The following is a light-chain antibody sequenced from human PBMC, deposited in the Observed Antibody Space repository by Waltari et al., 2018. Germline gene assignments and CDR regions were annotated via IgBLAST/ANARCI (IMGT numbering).Light chain of an antibody. CDR3: ASYIPGSTLV. CDR1: SSDVGRYNY. J-gene: IGLJ3*02. CDR2: DVT. Sequence: QSALTQPAAVSGSLGQSITISCTGSSSDVGRYNYGSWYQQFPDSAPKLIIYDVTNRPSVVSNRFSGSKSANTASLTISGLQPEDEADYYCASYIPGSTLVFGGGTKLTVL. V-gene: IGLV2-14*01.